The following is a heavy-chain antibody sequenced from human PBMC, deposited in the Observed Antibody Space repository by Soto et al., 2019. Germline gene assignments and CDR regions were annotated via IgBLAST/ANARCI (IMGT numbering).Heavy chain of an antibody. CDR2: VRGSGDDT. CDR3: AKVVRAVDIAVDI. J-gene: IGHJ3*02. D-gene: IGHD3-10*01. CDR1: GFTFSDYV. V-gene: IGHV3-23*01. Sequence: EVQLLESGGGLVQPGGSLRLSCAASGFTFSDYVMNWIRQAPGKGLEWVSAVRGSGDDTWYADSVKGRFTISRDNSKNTLDLQMNSLRAEDTAVYYCAKVVRAVDIAVDIWGPGTMVTVSS.